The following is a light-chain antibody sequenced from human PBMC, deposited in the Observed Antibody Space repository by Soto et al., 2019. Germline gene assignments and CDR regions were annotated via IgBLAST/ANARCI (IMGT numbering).Light chain of an antibody. CDR2: KAS. CDR1: QSISSW. CDR3: QQYNSYSIT. Sequence: DIQMTHSPSTLSASVGDRDTITCRASQSISSWLAWYQQKPGKAPKLLIYKASSLDSAVPSRFSGSGSGTEVTISISSLQPDDFATYYCQQYNSYSITFGQGTRLEIK. V-gene: IGKV1-5*03. J-gene: IGKJ5*01.